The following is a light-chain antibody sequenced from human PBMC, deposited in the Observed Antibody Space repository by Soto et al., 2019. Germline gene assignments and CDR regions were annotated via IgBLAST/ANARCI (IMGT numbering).Light chain of an antibody. Sequence: EIVMTQSPATLSVSPGERATLSCRASQSVSSNLAWYQQKPGQAPRLLIYGASTRATGIPARFSGSGSGTEFTLTISSLQSADFAVYYCQQYNNWPDTFGQGTKLEIK. CDR1: QSVSSN. CDR2: GAS. J-gene: IGKJ2*01. V-gene: IGKV3-15*01. CDR3: QQYNNWPDT.